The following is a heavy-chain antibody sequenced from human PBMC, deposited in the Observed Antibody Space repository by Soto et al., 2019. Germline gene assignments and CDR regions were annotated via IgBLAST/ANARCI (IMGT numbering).Heavy chain of an antibody. CDR1: GYTFTSYG. CDR2: ISAYNGNT. CDR3: ASGTTIFGVVIMGGDY. J-gene: IGHJ4*02. D-gene: IGHD3-3*01. V-gene: IGHV1-18*01. Sequence: QVQLVQSGAEVKKPGASVKVSCKASGYTFTSYGISWVRQAPGQGLEWMGWISAYNGNTNYAQKLQGKGTMTTDTSKSTAYMELRSLRSDDTAVYYCASGTTIFGVVIMGGDYWGQGSLVTVSS.